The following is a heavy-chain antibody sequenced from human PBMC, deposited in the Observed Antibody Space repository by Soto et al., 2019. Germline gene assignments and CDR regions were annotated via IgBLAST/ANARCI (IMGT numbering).Heavy chain of an antibody. V-gene: IGHV3-15*07. CDR2: IKSKTDGGTT. CDR3: TTDALTSPRLDAFDI. D-gene: IGHD1-20*01. Sequence: GGSLRLSCAASGFTFSNAWMNWVRQAPGKGLEWVGRIKSKTDGGTTDYAAPVKGRFTISRDDSKNTLYLQMNSLKTEDTAVYYCTTDALTSPRLDAFDIWGQGTMVTVSS. J-gene: IGHJ3*02. CDR1: GFTFSNAW.